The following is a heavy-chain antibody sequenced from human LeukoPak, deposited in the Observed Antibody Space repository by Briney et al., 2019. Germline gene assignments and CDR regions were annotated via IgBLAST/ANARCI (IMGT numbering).Heavy chain of an antibody. J-gene: IGHJ3*02. CDR1: GGSISSSNW. V-gene: IGHV4-4*02. CDR2: IYHSGST. CDR3: ARRRISSSWGHDAFDI. D-gene: IGHD6-13*01. Sequence: SGTLSLTCAVSGGSISSSNWWSWVRQPPGKGLEWIGEIYHSGSTNYNPSLKSRVTISVDKSKNQFSLKLSSVTAADTAVYYCARRRISSSWGHDAFDIWGQGTMVTVSS.